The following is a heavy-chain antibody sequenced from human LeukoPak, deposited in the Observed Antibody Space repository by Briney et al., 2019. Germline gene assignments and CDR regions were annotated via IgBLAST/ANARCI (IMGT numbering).Heavy chain of an antibody. CDR3: ARHNTIFGVLVPLDY. CDR1: GGSISSYY. CDR2: IYTSGST. Sequence: SETLSLTCTVSGGSISSYYWSWIRQPAGKGLEWIGRIYTSGSTNYNPSLKSRVTISIDKSKNHFSLNLSSVTAADTAVYYCARHNTIFGVLVPLDYWGQGTLATVSS. V-gene: IGHV4-4*07. D-gene: IGHD3-3*01. J-gene: IGHJ4*02.